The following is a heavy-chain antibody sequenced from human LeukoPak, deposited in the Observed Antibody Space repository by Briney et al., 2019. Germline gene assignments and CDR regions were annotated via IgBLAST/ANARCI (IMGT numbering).Heavy chain of an antibody. J-gene: IGHJ3*02. CDR3: ARVGSYYGFDI. D-gene: IGHD1-26*01. CDR1: GDSISSYY. CDR2: IYYSGNT. V-gene: IGHV4-59*01. Sequence: SETLSLTCTVSGDSISSYYWSWIRQPPGKGLEWIGYIYYSGNTNYNPSLKSRVTMSVDTSKSQFSLKLSSVTAADTAVYYCARVGSYYGFDIWGQGTMVTVSS.